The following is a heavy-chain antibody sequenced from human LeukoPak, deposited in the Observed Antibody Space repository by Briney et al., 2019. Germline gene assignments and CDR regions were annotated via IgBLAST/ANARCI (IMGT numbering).Heavy chain of an antibody. J-gene: IGHJ4*02. V-gene: IGHV3-20*04. CDR1: GFTFDDYG. CDR2: INWNGGST. D-gene: IGHD6-19*01. Sequence: GGSLRLSCAASGFTFDDYGMSWVRQAPGKGLEWVSGINWNGGSTGYADSVKGRFTISRDNAKNSLYLQMNSLRAEDTALYYCASYSGYSSGWPWDFDYWGQGTLVTVSS. CDR3: ASYSGYSSGWPWDFDY.